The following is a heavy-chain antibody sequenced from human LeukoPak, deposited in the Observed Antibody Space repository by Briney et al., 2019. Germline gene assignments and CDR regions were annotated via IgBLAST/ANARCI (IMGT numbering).Heavy chain of an antibody. CDR3: AREDGFDY. Sequence: GGSLRLSCAASGFTFSSYRMNWVRQAPGKGLEWVSSISSSSSYIDYADSVKGRFTISRDNAKNSLYLQMNSLRAEDTAVYYCAREDGFDYWGQGTLVTVSS. J-gene: IGHJ4*02. CDR1: GFTFSSYR. CDR2: ISSSSSYI. V-gene: IGHV3-21*01.